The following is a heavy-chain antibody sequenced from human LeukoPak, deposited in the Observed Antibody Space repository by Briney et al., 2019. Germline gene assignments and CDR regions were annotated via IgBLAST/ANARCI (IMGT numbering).Heavy chain of an antibody. J-gene: IGHJ5*02. Sequence: PSVTLSLTCAVSGGSISSSNWWSWARQPPGKGLEWIGQIFHSGSTNYNPSLKSRVTISVDKSKNQFSLKRNSVTAADTAVYYCARGGNKWELDNWFDPWGQGTLVTVSS. CDR1: GGSISSSNW. CDR3: ARGGNKWELDNWFDP. D-gene: IGHD1-26*01. V-gene: IGHV4-4*02. CDR2: IFHSGST.